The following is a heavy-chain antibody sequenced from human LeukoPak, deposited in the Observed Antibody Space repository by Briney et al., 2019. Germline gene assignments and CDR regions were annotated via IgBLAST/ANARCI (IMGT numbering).Heavy chain of an antibody. CDR3: ATSLIVGATHFDY. D-gene: IGHD1-26*01. CDR1: GYTLTELS. J-gene: IGHJ4*02. V-gene: IGHV1-24*01. Sequence: ASVKVSCKVPGYTLTELSMHWVRQAPGKGLEWMGGFDPEDGETIYAQKFQGRVTMTEDTSTDTAYMELSSLRSEDTAVYYCATSLIVGATHFDYWGQGTLVTVSS. CDR2: FDPEDGET.